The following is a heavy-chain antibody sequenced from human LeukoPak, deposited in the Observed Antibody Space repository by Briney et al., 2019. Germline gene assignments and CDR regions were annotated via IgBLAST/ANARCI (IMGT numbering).Heavy chain of an antibody. CDR3: VRVGYNSVDY. J-gene: IGHJ4*02. CDR1: GGSISSYY. D-gene: IGHD5-24*01. Sequence: NPSETLSLTCTVSGGSISSYYWSWIRQPPGKGLEWIGYIYYSGSTNYNPSLKSRVTISVDTSKYQFSLKLSSVTAADTAVYYCVRVGYNSVDYWGQGTLVTVSS. CDR2: IYYSGST. V-gene: IGHV4-59*12.